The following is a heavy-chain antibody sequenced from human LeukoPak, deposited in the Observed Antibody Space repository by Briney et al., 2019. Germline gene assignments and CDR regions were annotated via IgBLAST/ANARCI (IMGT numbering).Heavy chain of an antibody. D-gene: IGHD3-22*01. V-gene: IGHV3-15*01. CDR3: ATENYYLAY. Sequence: GRSLRLSCAASGFTFKTVWMNWVRQAPGTGLEWVGRIKSNTDGGTTDYAAPVKGRFTISRDDSKDTLYLQMNSLKTEDTAVYYCATENYYLAYWGQGTLVTVSS. CDR2: IKSNTDGGTT. J-gene: IGHJ4*02. CDR1: GFTFKTVW.